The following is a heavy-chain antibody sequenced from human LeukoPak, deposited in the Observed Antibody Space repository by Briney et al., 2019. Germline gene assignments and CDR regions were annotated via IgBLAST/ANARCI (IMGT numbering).Heavy chain of an antibody. CDR3: ARTPLGFFDWLFFDY. Sequence: GGPLRLSCAASGFTFSSYSMNWVRQAPGKGLEWVSSISSSSSYIYYADSVKGRFTISRDDAKNSLYLQMNSLRAEDTAVYYCARTPLGFFDWLFFDYWGQGTLVTVSS. J-gene: IGHJ4*02. CDR1: GFTFSSYS. V-gene: IGHV3-21*01. CDR2: ISSSSSYI. D-gene: IGHD3-9*01.